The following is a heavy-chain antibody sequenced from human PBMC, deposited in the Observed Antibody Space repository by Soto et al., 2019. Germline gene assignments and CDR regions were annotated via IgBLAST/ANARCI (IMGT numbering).Heavy chain of an antibody. V-gene: IGHV1-69*02. CDR1: GGTFSSYT. D-gene: IGHD6-19*01. J-gene: IGHJ3*02. Sequence: QVQLVQSGAEVKKPGSSVKVSCKASGGTFSSYTISWVRQAPGQGLEWMGRIIPILGIANYAQKFQGRVTITADKSTNTVYMELSSLRSEDTAVYYCASPPVADVAFDIWGQGTMVTVSS. CDR3: ASPPVADVAFDI. CDR2: IIPILGIA.